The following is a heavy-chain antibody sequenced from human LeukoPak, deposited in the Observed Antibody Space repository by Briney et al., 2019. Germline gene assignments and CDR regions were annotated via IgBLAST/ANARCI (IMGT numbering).Heavy chain of an antibody. Sequence: SVKVSCKASGGTFSSYAISWVRQAPGQGLEWMGRIIPILGIANYAQKFQGRVTITADKSTSTAYMELSSLRSEDTAVYYCARGYYYDSSGYYDYWGQGTLVTVSS. V-gene: IGHV1-69*04. J-gene: IGHJ4*02. CDR3: ARGYYYDSSGYYDY. CDR1: GGTFSSYA. CDR2: IIPILGIA. D-gene: IGHD3-22*01.